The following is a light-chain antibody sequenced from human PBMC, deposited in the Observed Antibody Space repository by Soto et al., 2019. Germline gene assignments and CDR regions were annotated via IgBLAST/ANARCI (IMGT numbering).Light chain of an antibody. CDR2: GAS. Sequence: EIVMTQSPATLSVSPGERVTLSCRASQSVSNTLAWYQQKPDQAPRLLIYGASTRATGIPARFSGSGSGTAFTLTISSLQSEDFAVYYCQQYNNWPRTFGQGTKVEIK. CDR3: QQYNNWPRT. CDR1: QSVSNT. V-gene: IGKV3-15*01. J-gene: IGKJ1*01.